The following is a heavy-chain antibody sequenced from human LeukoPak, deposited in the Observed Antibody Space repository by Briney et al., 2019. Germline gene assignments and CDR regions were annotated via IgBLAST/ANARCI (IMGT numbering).Heavy chain of an antibody. Sequence: GGSLRLSCAASGFSFSTYSMNWVRQAPGKGLECVSSISSSGAYIYYADSVKGRFTISRDNAKKSLYLQMNSLRAEDTAIYYCVGNYYDSSGLDYWGQGTLVTVSS. J-gene: IGHJ4*02. CDR2: ISSSGAYI. CDR3: VGNYYDSSGLDY. CDR1: GFSFSTYS. D-gene: IGHD3-22*01. V-gene: IGHV3-21*01.